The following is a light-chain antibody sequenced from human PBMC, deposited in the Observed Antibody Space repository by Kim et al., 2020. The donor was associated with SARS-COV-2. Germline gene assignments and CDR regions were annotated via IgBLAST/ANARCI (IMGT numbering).Light chain of an antibody. Sequence: GQSVTISCTGTSSDVGGYNYVSWYQQHPGKAPKLMIYEVSKRPSGVPDRFSGSKSGNTASLTVSGLQAEDEADYYCSSYAGSNNVVFGVGTQLTVL. V-gene: IGLV2-8*01. J-gene: IGLJ2*01. CDR1: SSDVGGYNY. CDR3: SSYAGSNNVV. CDR2: EVS.